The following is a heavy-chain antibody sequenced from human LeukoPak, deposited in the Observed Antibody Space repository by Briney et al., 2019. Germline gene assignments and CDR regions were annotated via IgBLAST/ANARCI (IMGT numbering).Heavy chain of an antibody. Sequence: SETLSLTCTVSGGSISSYYWSWIRQPPGKGLEWIGYIYYSGSTNYNPSLKSRVTISVDTSKNQFSLELSSVTAADTAVYYCARLPQYYGILTGDDYYYYGMDVWGQGTAVTVSS. CDR2: IYYSGST. V-gene: IGHV4-59*08. D-gene: IGHD3-9*01. CDR1: GGSISSYY. J-gene: IGHJ6*02. CDR3: ARLPQYYGILTGDDYYYYGMDV.